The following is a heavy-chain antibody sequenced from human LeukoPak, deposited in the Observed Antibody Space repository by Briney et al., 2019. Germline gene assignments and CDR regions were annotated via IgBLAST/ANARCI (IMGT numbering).Heavy chain of an antibody. CDR1: GGSISSSNW. J-gene: IGHJ4*02. CDR3: ARDRQGTSIWFGELVY. D-gene: IGHD3-10*01. V-gene: IGHV4-4*02. CDR2: IYHSGST. Sequence: TLGTLSLTCAVSGGSISSSNWWSWVRQPPGKGLEWIGEIYHSGSTNYNPSLKSRVTISVDKSKNQFSLKLSSVTAADTAVYYCARDRQGTSIWFGELVYWGQGTLVTVSS.